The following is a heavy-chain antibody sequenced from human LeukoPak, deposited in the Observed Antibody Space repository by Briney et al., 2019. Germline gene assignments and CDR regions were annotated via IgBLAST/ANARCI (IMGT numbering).Heavy chain of an antibody. J-gene: IGHJ4*02. CDR3: VMAGTCY. CDR2: ISGSGGST. D-gene: IGHD6-19*01. CDR1: GFTFSGYW. Sequence: GGSLRLSCAASGFTFSGYWMNWVRQAPGKGLEWVSAISGSGGSTYYADSVKGRFTISRDNSKNTLYLQMNSLRAEDTAVYYCVMAGTCYWGQGTLVTVSS. V-gene: IGHV3-23*01.